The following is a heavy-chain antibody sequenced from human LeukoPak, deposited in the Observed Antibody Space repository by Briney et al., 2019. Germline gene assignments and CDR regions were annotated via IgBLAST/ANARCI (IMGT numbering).Heavy chain of an antibody. Sequence: GGSLRLSCAASGFTFSSYAMSWVRQAPGKGLEWVSAISGSGGGTYYADSVKGRFTISRDNSKNTLYLQMNSLRAEDTAVYYCAKVGGVIAAAGNFAYWGQGTLVTVSS. CDR1: GFTFSSYA. CDR3: AKVGGVIAAAGNFAY. V-gene: IGHV3-23*01. J-gene: IGHJ4*02. CDR2: ISGSGGGT. D-gene: IGHD6-13*01.